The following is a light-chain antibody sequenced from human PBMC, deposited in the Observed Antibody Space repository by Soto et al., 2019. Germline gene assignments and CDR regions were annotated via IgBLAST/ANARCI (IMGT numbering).Light chain of an antibody. CDR2: WAS. CDR3: QQYYSTPWT. V-gene: IGKV4-1*01. Sequence: DIVMTQSPDSLRVSLGERATISCTSSLNIYFKSNNRNYLAWYQQKTGQPPKLLVYWASTRESGVPDRFTGSGSGTYFTLTIDNVQPDDVAVYYCQQYYSTPWTFGQGT. J-gene: IGKJ1*01. CDR1: LNIYFKSNNRNY.